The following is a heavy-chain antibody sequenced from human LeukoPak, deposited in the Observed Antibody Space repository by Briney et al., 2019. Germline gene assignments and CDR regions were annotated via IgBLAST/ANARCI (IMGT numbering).Heavy chain of an antibody. Sequence: GSLRLSCAASGFTFSSYAMSWVRQPPGKGLEWIGEINHSGSTNYNPSLKSRVTISVDTSKNQFSLKLSSVTAADTAVYYCARGSGYCSSTSCYVRGKFDPWGQGTLVTVSS. D-gene: IGHD2-2*01. CDR1: GFTFSSYA. J-gene: IGHJ5*02. V-gene: IGHV4-34*01. CDR2: INHSGST. CDR3: ARGSGYCSSTSCYVRGKFDP.